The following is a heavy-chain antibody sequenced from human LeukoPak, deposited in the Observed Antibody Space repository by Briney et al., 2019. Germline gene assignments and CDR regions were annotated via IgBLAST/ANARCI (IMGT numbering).Heavy chain of an antibody. Sequence: PGGSLRLSCAASGFTFSSYAMSWVRQAPGKGLEWVSAISGSGGNTYYADSVKGRFTISRDSSKNTLYLQMNRLRAEDTAVYYCANLLRWEPYWGQGTLVTLS. D-gene: IGHD4-23*01. V-gene: IGHV3-23*01. J-gene: IGHJ4*02. CDR3: ANLLRWEPY. CDR1: GFTFSSYA. CDR2: ISGSGGNT.